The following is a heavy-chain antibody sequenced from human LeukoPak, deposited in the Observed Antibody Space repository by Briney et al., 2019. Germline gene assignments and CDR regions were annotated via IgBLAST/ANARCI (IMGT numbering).Heavy chain of an antibody. J-gene: IGHJ4*02. CDR3: ASPTYYSESSGYLGVYYLDY. V-gene: IGHV3-23*01. CDR1: RFTFNSYA. Sequence: GGSLRLSCAASRFTFNSYAMSWVRQAPGKGLEWVSVIGGSNGITFYVGSVKGRFSISRDNSKNTLYLQMNSLRAEDTAMYYCASPTYYSESSGYLGVYYLDYWGQGTLVTVSS. CDR2: IGGSNGIT. D-gene: IGHD3-22*01.